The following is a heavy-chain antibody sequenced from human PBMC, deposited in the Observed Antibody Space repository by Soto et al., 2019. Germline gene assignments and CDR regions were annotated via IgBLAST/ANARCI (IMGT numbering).Heavy chain of an antibody. CDR3: AKVQYCSGGSCYGPPDE. Sequence: GGSLRLSCAASGFTFSSYGMHWVRQAPGKGLEWVAVISYDGSNKYYADSVKGRFTISRDNSKNTLYLQMNSLRAEDTAVYYCAKVQYCSGGSCYGPPDEWGQGTLVTVSS. V-gene: IGHV3-30*18. CDR1: GFTFSSYG. J-gene: IGHJ4*02. D-gene: IGHD2-15*01. CDR2: ISYDGSNK.